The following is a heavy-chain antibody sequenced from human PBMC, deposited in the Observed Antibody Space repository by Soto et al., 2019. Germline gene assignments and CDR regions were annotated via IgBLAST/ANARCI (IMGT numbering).Heavy chain of an antibody. CDR3: ARMGPCSDGFCYSRHVDS. V-gene: IGHV1-18*01. CDR1: GYTFDTYG. J-gene: IGHJ4*02. CDR2: ITPNHGDT. Sequence: QVQLLQSGAEVKKPGASVKVSCKASGYTFDTYGSSWVRQAPGQGLEWMGWITPNHGDTNYAQRIHGRVTLTTDTSTTIAYLEVSSLTAVYTAVDYCARMGPCSDGFCYSRHVDSWGQGTVVTVSS. D-gene: IGHD2-21*02.